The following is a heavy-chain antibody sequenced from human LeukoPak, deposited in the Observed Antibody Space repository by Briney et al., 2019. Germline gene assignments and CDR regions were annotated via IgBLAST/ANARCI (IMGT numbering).Heavy chain of an antibody. J-gene: IGHJ5*02. V-gene: IGHV4-34*01. Sequence: PSETLSLTCAVYGGSFSGYPWGWIRQPPGKGLEWIGEINHSGSTNYNPSLKSRVTISVDTSKKQFSLKLSSVTAADTAVYYCARGRLLMWFDPWGQGTLVTVSS. CDR1: GGSFSGYP. CDR3: ARGRLLMWFDP. CDR2: INHSGST. D-gene: IGHD3-16*01.